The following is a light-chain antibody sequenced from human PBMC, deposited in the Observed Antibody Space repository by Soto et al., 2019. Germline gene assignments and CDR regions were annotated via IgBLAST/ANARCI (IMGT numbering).Light chain of an antibody. Sequence: DIQMTQSPSSLSASVGDTVTITCRASQGIRNDLGWYQQKPGKAPKRLIYAASSLQSGVPSRFSGSGSGTEFSLTISGLQPEDFATYYCLQHYFYPPWTFGQGTKVELK. J-gene: IGKJ1*01. CDR2: AAS. CDR3: LQHYFYPPWT. V-gene: IGKV1-17*01. CDR1: QGIRND.